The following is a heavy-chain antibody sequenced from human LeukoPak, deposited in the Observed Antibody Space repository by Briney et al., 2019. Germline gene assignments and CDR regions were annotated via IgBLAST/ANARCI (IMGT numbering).Heavy chain of an antibody. CDR2: IYYSGST. CDR3: ALTYYYDSSGYYYDY. D-gene: IGHD3-22*01. V-gene: IGHV4-39*01. CDR1: GGSSSSSSYY. Sequence: PSETLSLTCTVSGGSSSSSSYYWGWIRQPPGKGLEWIGSIYYSGSTYYNPPLKSRVTISVDTSKNQFSLKLSSVTAADTAVYYCALTYYYDSSGYYYDYWGQGTLVTVSS. J-gene: IGHJ4*02.